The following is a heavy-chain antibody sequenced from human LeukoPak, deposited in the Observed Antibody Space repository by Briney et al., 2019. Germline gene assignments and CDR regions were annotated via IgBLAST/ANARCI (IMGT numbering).Heavy chain of an antibody. CDR2: ISGSGGGT. V-gene: IGHV3-23*01. CDR3: AKRNYDFWSGYYRRAENHFDY. J-gene: IGHJ4*02. Sequence: GGSLRLSCAASGFTFSSYAMIWVRQTPGKGLEWVSAISGSGGGTYYPDSVKGRFTICRNNSKNTLFLQMNSLRVEDTAVYYCAKRNYDFWSGYYRRAENHFDYWGQGTLVTVSS. CDR1: GFTFSSYA. D-gene: IGHD3-3*01.